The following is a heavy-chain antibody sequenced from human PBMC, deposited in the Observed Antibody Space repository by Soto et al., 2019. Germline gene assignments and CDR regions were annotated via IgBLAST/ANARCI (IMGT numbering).Heavy chain of an antibody. CDR2: ISGSGGST. CDR1: GFTFSSYA. V-gene: IGHV3-23*01. D-gene: IGHD3-22*01. CDR3: AKHFHDSSGYYSYYYYGMDV. Sequence: GGSPRLSCAASGFTFSSYAMSWVRQAPGKGLEWVSAISGSGGSTYYADSVKGRFTISRDNSKNTLYLQMNSLRAEDTAVYYCAKHFHDSSGYYSYYYYGMDVWGQGTTVTVSS. J-gene: IGHJ6*02.